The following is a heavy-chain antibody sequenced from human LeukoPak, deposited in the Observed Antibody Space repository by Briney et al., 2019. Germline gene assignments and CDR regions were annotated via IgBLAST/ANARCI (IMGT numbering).Heavy chain of an antibody. D-gene: IGHD6-13*01. CDR2: INPNSGGT. J-gene: IGHJ4*02. CDR1: GYTFTGYY. Sequence: ASVKVSCKASGYTFTGYYMHWVRQAPGQVLEWMGWINPNSGGTNYAQKFQGRVTMTRDTSISTAYMELSRLRSDDTAVYYCARGPYSSSWYYFDYWGQGTLVTVSS. CDR3: ARGPYSSSWYYFDY. V-gene: IGHV1-2*02.